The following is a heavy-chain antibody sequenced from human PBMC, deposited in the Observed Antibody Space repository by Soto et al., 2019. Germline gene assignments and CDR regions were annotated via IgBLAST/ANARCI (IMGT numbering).Heavy chain of an antibody. CDR2: IIPILGTA. V-gene: IGHV1-69*06. CDR1: GGTFSSYA. D-gene: IGHD5-12*01. CDR3: ARESQNRGDGYKSFDY. Sequence: QVQLVQSGAEVKKPGSSVKVSCKASGGTFSSYAISWVRQAPGQGLEWMGGIIPILGTANYAQKFQGRVTITADKSTSTAYMELSSLRSEDTAVYYCARESQNRGDGYKSFDYWGQGTLVTVSS. J-gene: IGHJ4*02.